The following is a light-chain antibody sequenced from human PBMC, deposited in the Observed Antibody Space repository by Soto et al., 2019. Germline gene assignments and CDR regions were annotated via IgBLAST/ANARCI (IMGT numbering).Light chain of an antibody. V-gene: IGKV3-11*01. J-gene: IGKJ1*01. CDR2: DAS. CDR3: QQRASWPLT. Sequence: ENVLTQSPVTLSLSPGERATLSCRASQSVGPYLAWYQQRPGQPPRLLIYDASNRATGIPARFSGSGSGTDFTLTISRLESEDFAVYYCQQRASWPLTFGQGTKVEIK. CDR1: QSVGPY.